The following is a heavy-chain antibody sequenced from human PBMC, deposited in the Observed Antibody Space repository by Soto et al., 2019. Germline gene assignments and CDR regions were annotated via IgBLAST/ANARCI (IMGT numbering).Heavy chain of an antibody. D-gene: IGHD4-17*01. CDR3: VSQRTTVPTQAYFDY. Sequence: SETLSLTCSVSGGSVTNSSYYWGWIRQSPGKGLEWIGSVYYRGRSYSKSSVKSRVTISVDTSKNRFSLSLNSVTASDSAVYFCVSQRTTVPTQAYFDYWGPGAVVTVSS. CDR2: VYYRGRS. J-gene: IGHJ4*02. CDR1: GGSVTNSSYY. V-gene: IGHV4-39*01.